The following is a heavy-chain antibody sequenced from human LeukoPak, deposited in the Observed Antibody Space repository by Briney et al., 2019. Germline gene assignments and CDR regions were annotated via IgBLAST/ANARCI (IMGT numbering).Heavy chain of an antibody. CDR1: GFTFSSYW. CDR3: ASYGSGSHDY. J-gene: IGHJ4*02. Sequence: KSGGSLRLSCAASGFTFSSYWMSWVRQAPGKGLEWVGRITTKAEGGTTDYAAPVKGRFSISRDDSKNTVYLQMNSLKTEDTAVYYCASYGSGSHDYWGQGSLVTVSS. CDR2: ITTKAEGGTT. D-gene: IGHD3-10*01. V-gene: IGHV3-15*01.